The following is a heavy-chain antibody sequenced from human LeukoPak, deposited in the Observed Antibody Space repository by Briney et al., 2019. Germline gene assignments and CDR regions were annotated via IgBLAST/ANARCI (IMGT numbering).Heavy chain of an antibody. J-gene: IGHJ4*02. V-gene: IGHV1-2*02. CDR1: GYTFTGYY. Sequence: ASVKVSCKASGYTFTGYYMHWVRQAPGQGLEWMGWINPNSGGTNYAQKFQGRVTMTRDTSISTAYMELRSLRSDDTAVYYCARDRRSGGYYDTVLKDWGQGTLVTVSS. CDR2: INPNSGGT. CDR3: ARDRRSGGYYDTVLKD. D-gene: IGHD3-22*01.